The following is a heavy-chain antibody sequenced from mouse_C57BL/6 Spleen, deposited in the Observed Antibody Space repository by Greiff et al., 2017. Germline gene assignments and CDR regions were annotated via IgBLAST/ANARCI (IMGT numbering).Heavy chain of an antibody. CDR1: GFTFSSYA. CDR2: ICDGGSYT. CDR3: ARGGADDYPYAMDY. Sequence: EVQLVESGGGLVKPGGSLKLSCAASGFTFSSYAMSWVRQTPEKRLEWVATICDGGSYTYYPANVKGRFTISRDNAKNNLYLQMSHLKAEDTAMYYCARGGADDYPYAMDYRGQGTSVTVSS. D-gene: IGHD2-4*01. V-gene: IGHV5-4*01. J-gene: IGHJ4*01.